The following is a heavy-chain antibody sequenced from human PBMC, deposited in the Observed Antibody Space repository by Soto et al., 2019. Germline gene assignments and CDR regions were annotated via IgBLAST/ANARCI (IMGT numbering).Heavy chain of an antibody. D-gene: IGHD1-26*01. CDR3: LGRLTSIYYYLDS. CDR2: VSSSGNS. CDR1: GDSISSATHY. V-gene: IGHV4-31*06. J-gene: IGHJ4*02. Sequence: SETLSLPCTVSGDSISSATHYWNWIRQHPGKGLEWIGHVSSSGNSYYSPSLKSRVFMSVDTSKKLFSLKMSSVTAADTAIDYCLGRLTSIYYYLDSCGKGPRVTVSS.